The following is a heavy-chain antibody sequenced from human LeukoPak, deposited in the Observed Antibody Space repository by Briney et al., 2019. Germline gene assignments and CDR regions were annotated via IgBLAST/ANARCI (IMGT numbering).Heavy chain of an antibody. Sequence: GGSLRLSCAASGFTFSSYAMSWARQAPGKGLEWVSAISGSGGSTYYADSVKGRFTISRDNSKNTLYLQMNSLRAEDTAVYYCAKDGVVLLDTFDIWGQGTMVTVSS. V-gene: IGHV3-23*01. CDR2: ISGSGGST. CDR1: GFTFSSYA. D-gene: IGHD3-10*01. J-gene: IGHJ3*02. CDR3: AKDGVVLLDTFDI.